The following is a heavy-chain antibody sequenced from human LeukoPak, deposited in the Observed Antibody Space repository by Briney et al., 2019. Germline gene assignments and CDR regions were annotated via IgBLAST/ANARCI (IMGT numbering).Heavy chain of an antibody. CDR3: ARGRELLEWSPPFDY. V-gene: IGHV4-31*03. D-gene: IGHD3-3*01. CDR2: IYYSGST. Sequence: PSETLSLTCTVSGGSISSGGYYWSWIRQHPGKGLEWIGYIYYSGSTYYNPSLKSRVTISVDTSKNQFSLKLSSVTAADTAVYYCARGRELLEWSPPFDYWGQGTLVTVSS. J-gene: IGHJ4*02. CDR1: GGSISSGGYY.